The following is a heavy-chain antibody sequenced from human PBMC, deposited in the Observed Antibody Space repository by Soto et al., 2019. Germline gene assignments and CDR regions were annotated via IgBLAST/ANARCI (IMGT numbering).Heavy chain of an antibody. D-gene: IGHD5-18*01. J-gene: IGHJ4*02. CDR3: ARDRRHDTAMNY. CDR2: IIRILGIA. CDR1: GGTFSSST. V-gene: IGHV1-69*04. Sequence: SVKVSCKASGGTFSSSTISCVLQAPGQELEWMGRIIRILGIANYAQKCQGRVTTTEHKSRSTAYMELSSLRSDDTAVYYCARDRRHDTAMNYWGQGTLVTVSS.